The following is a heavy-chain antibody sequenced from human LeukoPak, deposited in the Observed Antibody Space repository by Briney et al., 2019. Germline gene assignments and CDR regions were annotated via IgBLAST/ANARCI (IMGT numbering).Heavy chain of an antibody. CDR1: GFTFSIFG. Sequence: GGSLRLSCATSGFTFSIFGMHWVRQAPGKGLEWVAFIRSGGNDEYYADSVKGRFTVSRDNSKNTLYLQLNSLKTDDTAIYYCVKDFNWAFDYWGQGTLVTVSS. CDR3: VKDFNWAFDY. CDR2: IRSGGNDE. V-gene: IGHV3-30*02. J-gene: IGHJ4*02. D-gene: IGHD7-27*01.